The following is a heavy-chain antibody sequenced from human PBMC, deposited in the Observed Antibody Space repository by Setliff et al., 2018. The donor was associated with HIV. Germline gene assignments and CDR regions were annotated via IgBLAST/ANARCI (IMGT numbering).Heavy chain of an antibody. CDR1: GGSMSSSSYY. D-gene: IGHD3-10*01. V-gene: IGHV4-39*01. J-gene: IGHJ4*02. CDR3: ARLGYVSGGFYKTPGPYYFDY. Sequence: SETLSLTCTVSGGSMSSSSYYWGWIRQTPDKGLEWIGIIYYSGATYSNPSLTSRVTISVDTSRNQFSLKLRSVTAADTAAYYCARLGYVSGGFYKTPGPYYFDYWGQGALVTVSS. CDR2: IYYSGAT.